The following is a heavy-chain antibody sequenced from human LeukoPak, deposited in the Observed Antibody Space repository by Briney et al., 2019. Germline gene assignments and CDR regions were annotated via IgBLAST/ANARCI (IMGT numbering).Heavy chain of an antibody. V-gene: IGHV3-66*01. Sequence: GRSLRLSCAASGFTVSSNYMSWVRQAPGKGLEWVSVIYSGGSTYYADSVKGRFTISRDNSKNTLYLQMNSLRAEDTAVYYCARDRESVAGMDVWGQGTTVTVSS. D-gene: IGHD2-21*01. CDR2: IYSGGST. CDR3: ARDRESVAGMDV. CDR1: GFTVSSNY. J-gene: IGHJ6*02.